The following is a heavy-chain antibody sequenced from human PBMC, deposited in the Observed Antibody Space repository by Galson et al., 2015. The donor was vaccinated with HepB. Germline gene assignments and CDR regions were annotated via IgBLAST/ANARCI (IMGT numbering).Heavy chain of an antibody. CDR1: GFTFSSYS. Sequence: SLKLSCAASGFTFSSYSMNWVRQAPGKGLEWVSSISSSSSYINYADSVKGRFTISRDTAKNSLYLQMNSLRAEDTAVYYCARGKVRYAVYGMDVWGQGTTFTVSS. CDR3: ARGKVRYAVYGMDV. V-gene: IGHV3-21*01. D-gene: IGHD3-9*01. J-gene: IGHJ6*02. CDR2: ISSSSSYI.